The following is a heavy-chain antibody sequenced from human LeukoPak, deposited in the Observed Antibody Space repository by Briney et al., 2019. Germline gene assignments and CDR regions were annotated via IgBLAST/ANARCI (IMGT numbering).Heavy chain of an antibody. J-gene: IGHJ4*02. CDR2: ISTSGST. D-gene: IGHD5-18*01. CDR1: GGSISSGSYC. CDR3: AREGGYSYGDAPLHFDY. V-gene: IGHV4-61*02. Sequence: SETLSLTCTVSGGSISSGSYCWSWIRQPAGKGLEWIGRISTSGSTNYNPSLKSRVTISVDTSKNQFSLNLSSVTAADTAVYYCAREGGYSYGDAPLHFDYWGQGTLVTVSS.